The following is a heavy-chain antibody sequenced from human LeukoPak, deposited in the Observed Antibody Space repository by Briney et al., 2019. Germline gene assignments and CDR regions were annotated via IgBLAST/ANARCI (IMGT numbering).Heavy chain of an antibody. Sequence: SSETLSLTCTVSGGSISSGSYYWSWIRQPAGKGLEWIGRIYTSGSTNYNPSLKSRVTISVDTSKNQFSLKLSSVTAADTAVYYCARRTRSGYYDTVYWGQGTLVTVSS. J-gene: IGHJ4*02. V-gene: IGHV4-61*02. CDR3: ARRTRSGYYDTVY. CDR1: GGSISSGSYY. D-gene: IGHD3-22*01. CDR2: IYTSGST.